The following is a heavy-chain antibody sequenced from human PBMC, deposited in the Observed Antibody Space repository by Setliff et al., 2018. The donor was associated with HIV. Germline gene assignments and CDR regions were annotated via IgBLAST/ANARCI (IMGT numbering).Heavy chain of an antibody. V-gene: IGHV3-23*01. CDR1: GGSISNSNYY. Sequence: ETLSLTCTVSGGSISNSNYYWGWIRQPPGKGLEWVSAISGSGVSTYSADSVKGRFTISRDNSKNTLYLQMNSLKTEDTAVYYCTRDGVIKYYYYYYYMDVWGKGTTVTVSS. J-gene: IGHJ6*03. D-gene: IGHD3-10*01. CDR3: TRDGVIKYYYYYYYMDV. CDR2: ISGSGVST.